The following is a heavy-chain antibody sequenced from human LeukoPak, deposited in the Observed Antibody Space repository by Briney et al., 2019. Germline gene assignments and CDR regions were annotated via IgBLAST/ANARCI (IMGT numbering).Heavy chain of an antibody. CDR2: IKSKTDGGTT. Sequence: NPGGSLRLSCATSGFTFSNAWMSWVRQAPGKGLEWVGRIKSKTDGGTTDYAAVVKGRFVISRDNAKNSLYLQTNSLRAEDTAVYYCARDLSRGLTTVTNYFDYWGQGTLVTVSS. CDR1: GFTFSNAW. J-gene: IGHJ4*02. CDR3: ARDLSRGLTTVTNYFDY. D-gene: IGHD4-17*01. V-gene: IGHV3-15*01.